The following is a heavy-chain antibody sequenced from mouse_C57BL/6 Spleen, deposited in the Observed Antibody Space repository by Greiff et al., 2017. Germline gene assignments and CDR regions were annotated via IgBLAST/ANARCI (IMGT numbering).Heavy chain of an antibody. V-gene: IGHV5-9*01. Sequence: EVKLVESGGGLVKLGGSLKLSCAASGSTFSSYTMSWVRQTLEKRLAWVATISGGGGNIYYPDGVKGRFPISRDNAKDNLYLKMSSLRSEDTALDYCARQRDGYYVAMDYWGQGTSVTVSS. CDR1: GSTFSSYT. CDR3: ARQRDGYYVAMDY. J-gene: IGHJ4*01. CDR2: ISGGGGNI. D-gene: IGHD2-3*01.